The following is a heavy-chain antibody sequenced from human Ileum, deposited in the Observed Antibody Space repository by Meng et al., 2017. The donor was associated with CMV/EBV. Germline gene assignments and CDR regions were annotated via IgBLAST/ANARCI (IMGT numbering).Heavy chain of an antibody. CDR3: ARVGH. D-gene: IGHD3-16*01. Sequence: GGSLRLSCVVSGFTFSNYWMNWVRQAPGKGLEWVANIKQDGSEKYYVDSVKGRFTISRDNAKNSLFLQMNSLSAEDTAVYYCARVGHWGQGTLVTVSS. V-gene: IGHV3-7*01. CDR1: GFTFSNYW. CDR2: IKQDGSEK. J-gene: IGHJ4*02.